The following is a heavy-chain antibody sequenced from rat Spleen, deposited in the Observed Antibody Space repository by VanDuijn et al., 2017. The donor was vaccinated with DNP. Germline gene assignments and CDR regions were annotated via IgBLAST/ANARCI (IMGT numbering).Heavy chain of an antibody. D-gene: IGHD5-1*01. J-gene: IGHJ1*01. CDR2: ISNSGGRP. CDR1: GFTFSDYL. Sequence: EVQLVESGGDLVQPGRSLKLSCVASGFTFSDYLMTWIRQVPGKGLEWVAIISNSGGRPYYPDSVKGRFTISRDNAKSTLYLQMDSLRSEDTATYYCARGAGSPYWSFDFWGPGTVVTVSS. V-gene: IGHV5-31*01. CDR3: ARGAGSPYWSFDF.